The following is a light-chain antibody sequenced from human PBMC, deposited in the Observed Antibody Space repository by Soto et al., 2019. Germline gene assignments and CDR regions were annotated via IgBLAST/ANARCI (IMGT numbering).Light chain of an antibody. CDR1: SSNIGAGYD. J-gene: IGLJ2*01. CDR2: ANI. CDR3: QSFDNDLSDVV. V-gene: IGLV1-40*01. Sequence: QSVLTQPPSVSGAPGQTVTISCTGTSSNIGAGYDVHWYQQLPGTAPKLLIYANIYRPSGVPDRFSASKSGTSASLAITGLQAEDEAVYYCQSFDNDLSDVVFGGGTKLTVL.